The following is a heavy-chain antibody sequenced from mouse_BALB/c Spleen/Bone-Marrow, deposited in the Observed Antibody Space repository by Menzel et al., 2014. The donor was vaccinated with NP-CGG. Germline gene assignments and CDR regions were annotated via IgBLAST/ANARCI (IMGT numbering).Heavy chain of an antibody. D-gene: IGHD2-3*01. CDR1: GYSFTTYW. V-gene: IGHV1S81*02. Sequence: QVQLQQSGAELVKPGASVRLSCKASGYSFTTYWIHWVKQRPGQGLEWIGEINPSNGRTNYNEKFKSKATLTVDKSSSTAYMQLSSLTSEDSAVYYCARYDGPAWFAYWGQGALVNVSA. CDR2: INPSNGRT. J-gene: IGHJ3*01. CDR3: ARYDGPAWFAY.